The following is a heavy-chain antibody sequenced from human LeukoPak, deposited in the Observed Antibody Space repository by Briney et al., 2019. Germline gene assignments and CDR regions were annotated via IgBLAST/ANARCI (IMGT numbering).Heavy chain of an antibody. D-gene: IGHD1-26*01. J-gene: IGHJ3*02. Sequence: QLGGSLRLPCAASAFTFSRDWMHWVRQAPGKGLVWVSRINDDWSITTYAGSVNGRFTIYRDNPGKTMSLKMNRLRVEDTALYYCASRTWVGAGYYAFDIWGQGTMVTVSS. CDR1: AFTFSRDW. CDR2: INDDWSIT. CDR3: ASRTWVGAGYYAFDI. V-gene: IGHV3-74*03.